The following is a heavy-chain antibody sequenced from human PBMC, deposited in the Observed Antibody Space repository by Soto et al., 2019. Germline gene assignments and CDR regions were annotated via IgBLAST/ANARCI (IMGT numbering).Heavy chain of an antibody. J-gene: IGHJ4*02. CDR1: GFIFSEST. CDR3: VKQAHGLDGVAFDY. D-gene: IGHD2-15*01. Sequence: GGSLRLSCSASGFIFSESTIYWVRQVPGKGLEAISAVSTSGRSTYYADSVKDRFTISRDNSKNTLFLQMGSLRPEDTAIYYCVKQAHGLDGVAFDYWGQGTQVTVSA. V-gene: IGHV3-64D*06. CDR2: VSTSGRST.